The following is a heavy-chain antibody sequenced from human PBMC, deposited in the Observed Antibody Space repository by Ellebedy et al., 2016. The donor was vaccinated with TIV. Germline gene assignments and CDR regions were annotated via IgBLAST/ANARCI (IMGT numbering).Heavy chain of an antibody. CDR3: ARDIPQRPNPARFDP. D-gene: IGHD1-1*01. J-gene: IGHJ5*02. V-gene: IGHV3-30-3*01. Sequence: GESLKISCAASGFNFSAYAMHWVRQAPGKGLEWVSLISYDGSNKYYADSVKGRFTISRDNAKNTLYLQMNSLRAEDTAVYYCARDIPQRPNPARFDPWGQGTLVTVSS. CDR1: GFNFSAYA. CDR2: ISYDGSNK.